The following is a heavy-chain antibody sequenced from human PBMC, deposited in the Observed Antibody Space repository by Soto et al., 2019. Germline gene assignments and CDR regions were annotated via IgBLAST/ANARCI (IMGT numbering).Heavy chain of an antibody. J-gene: IGHJ3*02. CDR1: GFTFSSYA. CDR2: ISSNGGST. V-gene: IGHV3-64*01. CDR3: ARAGYCSSTSCSYAFDI. Sequence: GGSLRLSCAASGFTFSSYAMHWVRQAPGKGLEYVSAISSNGGSTYYANSVKGRFTISRDNSKNTLYLQMGSLRAEDMAVYYCARAGYCSSTSCSYAFDIWGQGTMVTVS. D-gene: IGHD2-2*01.